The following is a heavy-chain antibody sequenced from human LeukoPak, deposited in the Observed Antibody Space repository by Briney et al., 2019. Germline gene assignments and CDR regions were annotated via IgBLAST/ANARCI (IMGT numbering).Heavy chain of an antibody. CDR1: GFTFSSYA. J-gene: IGHJ4*02. V-gene: IGHV3-23*01. Sequence: GGSLRLSCAASGFTFSSYAMNWVRQAPGKGLEWVSGISGSGGSTSYTDSVKGRFTISRDNSKNTLYLQMNSLRAEDTAVYYCARDGPAYCGGDCYWDYWGQGTLVTVSS. D-gene: IGHD2-21*02. CDR2: ISGSGGST. CDR3: ARDGPAYCGGDCYWDY.